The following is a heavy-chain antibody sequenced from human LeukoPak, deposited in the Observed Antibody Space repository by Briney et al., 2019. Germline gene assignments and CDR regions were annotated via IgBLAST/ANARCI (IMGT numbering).Heavy chain of an antibody. CDR2: IYYSGST. D-gene: IGHD3-22*01. Sequence: LSLTCTVSGGSISSGDYYWSWIRQPPGKGLEWIGYIYYSGSTYYNPSLKSRVTISVDTSKNQFSLKLSSVTAAYTAVYYCARVVDYYDSSGITIDYWGQGTLVTVSS. J-gene: IGHJ4*02. V-gene: IGHV4-30-4*08. CDR1: GGSISSGDYY. CDR3: ARVVDYYDSSGITIDY.